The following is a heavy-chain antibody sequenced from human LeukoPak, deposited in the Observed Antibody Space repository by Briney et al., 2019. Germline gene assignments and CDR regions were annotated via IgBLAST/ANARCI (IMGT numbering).Heavy chain of an antibody. V-gene: IGHV3-11*01. CDR3: ARSEYSLVYSGYDY. J-gene: IGHJ4*02. D-gene: IGHD5-12*01. Sequence: GGSLRLSCAASGFTFSDYYMSWIRQAPGKGLEWVSYTSSSGSTIYYADSVKGRFTISRDNAKNSLYLQMNSLRAEDTSVYYCARSEYSLVYSGYDYWGQGTLVTVSS. CDR1: GFTFSDYY. CDR2: TSSSGSTI.